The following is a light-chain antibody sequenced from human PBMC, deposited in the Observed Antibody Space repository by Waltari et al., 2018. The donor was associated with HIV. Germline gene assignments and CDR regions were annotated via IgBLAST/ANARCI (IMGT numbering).Light chain of an antibody. CDR1: SSNIGSNT. CDR2: YNN. Sequence: QSVLTQPPSASGTPGQRVTISCSGSSSNIGSNTVNWYQQLPGTSPKLLIYYNNQRPAGVPDRFSGSKSGTAAALAISGLQSEDEADYYGAAWDDSRMGVFGGGTRLTVL. J-gene: IGLJ3*02. CDR3: AAWDDSRMGV. V-gene: IGLV1-44*01.